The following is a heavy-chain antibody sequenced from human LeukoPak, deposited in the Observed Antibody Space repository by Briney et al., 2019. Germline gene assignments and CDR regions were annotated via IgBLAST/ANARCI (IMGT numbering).Heavy chain of an antibody. D-gene: IGHD5-24*01. J-gene: IGHJ4*02. Sequence: KPSETLSLTCTVSGDSISSGNYYWSWIRQPAGKGLEWIGRIYTSGGTDYNPSLKSRVTISVDTSKNQFSLKLSSVTAADAAVYYCAKDRGDGYNSGYFVYWGQGTLVTVSS. V-gene: IGHV4-61*02. CDR3: AKDRGDGYNSGYFVY. CDR1: GDSISSGNYY. CDR2: IYTSGGT.